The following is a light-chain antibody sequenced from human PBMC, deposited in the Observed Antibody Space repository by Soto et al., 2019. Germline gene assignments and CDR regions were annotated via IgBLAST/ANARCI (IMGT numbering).Light chain of an antibody. CDR3: SSYTSSSSLKWV. CDR1: GSDVGGYNY. V-gene: IGLV2-14*01. J-gene: IGLJ3*02. CDR2: EVS. Sequence: QSALTQPASVSGSPGQSITISCTGTGSDVGGYNYVSWYQQHPGKAPKLMIYEVSNRPSGVSNRFSGSKSGNTASLTISGLQAEDEADYHCSSYTSSSSLKWVFGGGTKLTVL.